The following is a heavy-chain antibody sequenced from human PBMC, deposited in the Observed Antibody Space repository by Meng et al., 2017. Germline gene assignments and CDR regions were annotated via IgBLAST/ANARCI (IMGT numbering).Heavy chain of an antibody. V-gene: IGHV3-73*01. CDR1: GFTFSGSA. D-gene: IGHD3-10*01. CDR3: TSSYYYGSGSYYFSDY. Sequence: GGSLRLSCAASGFTFSGSAMHWVRQASGKGREWVGRIRSKANSYATAYAASVKGRFTISRDDSKNTAYLQMNSLKTEDTAVYYCTSSYYYGSGSYYFSDYWGQGTLVTVSS. CDR2: IRSKANSYAT. J-gene: IGHJ4*02.